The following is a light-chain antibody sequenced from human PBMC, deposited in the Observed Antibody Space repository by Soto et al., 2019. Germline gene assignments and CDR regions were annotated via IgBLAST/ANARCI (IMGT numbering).Light chain of an antibody. V-gene: IGKV1-5*01. J-gene: IGKJ1*01. CDR2: DVS. CDR1: QSISGW. CDR3: QHYNSILGT. Sequence: DIQMTQSPSTLSASVGDRVTITCRASQSISGWLAWYQQKPGKAPKLLIYDVSSLESGVPSRFSGSGSGTEFPLIISSLQPDDLATYYCQHYNSILGTFGQGTKVEIK.